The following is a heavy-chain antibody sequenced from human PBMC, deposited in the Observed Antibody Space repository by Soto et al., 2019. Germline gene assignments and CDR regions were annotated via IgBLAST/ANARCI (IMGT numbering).Heavy chain of an antibody. CDR3: AKDHGRDPVDF. CDR1: GFTFSSYA. V-gene: IGHV3-23*01. CDR2: SSGSGGST. J-gene: IGHJ4*02. Sequence: EVQLLESGGGLVQPGGSLRLYCAASGFTFSSYAMHWVRQAPGKGLEWVSASSGSGGSTYYADSVKGQFTISRDNSKNTLYLQMTSVRAGDTDVYYCAKDHGRDPVDFWGQRTLVNVSS.